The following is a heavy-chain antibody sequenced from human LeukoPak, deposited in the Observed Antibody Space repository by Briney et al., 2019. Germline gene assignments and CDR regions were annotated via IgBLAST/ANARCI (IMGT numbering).Heavy chain of an antibody. CDR3: ARVGYYDSSGYYTSPFDY. V-gene: IGHV4-30-4*01. J-gene: IGHJ4*02. Sequence: SETLSLTCTVSGGSISSGDYYWSWIRQPPWKGLEWIGYICYSGSTYYNPSLKSRVTISVDTSKNQFSLKLSSVTAADTAVYYCARVGYYDSSGYYTSPFDYWGQGTLVTVSS. D-gene: IGHD3-22*01. CDR2: ICYSGST. CDR1: GGSISSGDYY.